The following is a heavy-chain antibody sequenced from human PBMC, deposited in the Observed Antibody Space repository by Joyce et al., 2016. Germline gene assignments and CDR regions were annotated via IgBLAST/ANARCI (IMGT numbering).Heavy chain of an antibody. CDR1: GFTFKNYA. Sequence: EVQLLESGGGLIQPGESMRLSCAASGFTFKNYAMTWVRQAPWKGLLWVSTITGSVATYYADSVKGRFTISWDNSREALSLQMNSLRGEDTAVYYCSKGKSSGAVDWFDPWGQGTLVTVSS. D-gene: IGHD2-8*02. V-gene: IGHV3-23*01. CDR2: ITGSVAT. J-gene: IGHJ5*02. CDR3: SKGKSSGAVDWFDP.